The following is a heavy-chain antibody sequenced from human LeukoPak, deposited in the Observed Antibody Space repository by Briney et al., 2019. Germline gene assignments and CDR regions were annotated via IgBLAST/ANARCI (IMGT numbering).Heavy chain of an antibody. V-gene: IGHV4-59*08. J-gene: IGHJ4*02. CDR2: VFFTGST. Sequence: PSETLSLTCSVSGGSLSGDFWSWIRQPPGRGLEWIGYVFFTGSTKYKPSLSSRVTISVDTSKNQFSLELDSVTAADSAVYYCARHISVTYSAFDSWGQGTLVTVSS. CDR3: ARHISVTYSAFDS. CDR1: GGSLSGDF. D-gene: IGHD1-26*01.